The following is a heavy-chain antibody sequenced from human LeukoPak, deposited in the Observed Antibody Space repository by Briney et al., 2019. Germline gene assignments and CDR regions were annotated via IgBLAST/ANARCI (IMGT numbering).Heavy chain of an antibody. Sequence: GGSLRLSCAASGFTFSSYGMHWVRQAPGKGLEWVAVISYDGSNKYYADSVKGRFTISRDNSKNTLYLQMNSLRAEDTAVYYCAKDSGVGATHFAYWGQGTLVPVPS. J-gene: IGHJ4*02. CDR1: GFTFSSYG. CDR3: AKDSGVGATHFAY. CDR2: ISYDGSNK. V-gene: IGHV3-30*18. D-gene: IGHD1-26*01.